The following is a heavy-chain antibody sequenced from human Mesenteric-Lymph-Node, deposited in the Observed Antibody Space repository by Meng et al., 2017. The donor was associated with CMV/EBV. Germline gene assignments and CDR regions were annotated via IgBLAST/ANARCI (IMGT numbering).Heavy chain of an antibody. CDR2: IRSKANSYET. CDR3: ARSRYTYIPFFDY. V-gene: IGHV3-73*01. J-gene: IGHJ4*02. D-gene: IGHD2-2*02. Sequence: GGSLRLSCAASGFTFSGSAMHWVRQASGKGLEWVGRIRSKANSYETSYAASVKGRFTISRDDSKNTAYLQMNSLRAEDTAVYYCARSRYTYIPFFDYWGQGTLVTVSS. CDR1: GFTFSGSA.